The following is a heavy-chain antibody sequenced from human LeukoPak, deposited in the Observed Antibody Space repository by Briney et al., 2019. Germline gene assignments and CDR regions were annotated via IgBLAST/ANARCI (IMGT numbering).Heavy chain of an antibody. V-gene: IGHV1-69*05. CDR2: IIPIFGTA. CDR3: ARLTMVRGVVYGMDV. Sequence: ASVKVSCKASGGTFSSYAISWVRQAPGQGLEWMGGIIPIFGTANYAQKFQGRVTMTRDTSISTAYMELSRLRSDDTAVYYCARLTMVRGVVYGMDVWGQGTTVTVSS. CDR1: GGTFSSYA. J-gene: IGHJ6*02. D-gene: IGHD3-10*01.